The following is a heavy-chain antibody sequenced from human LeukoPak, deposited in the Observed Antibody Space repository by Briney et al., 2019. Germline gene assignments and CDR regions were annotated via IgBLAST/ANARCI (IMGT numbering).Heavy chain of an antibody. CDR3: ARGKGDGWYPFDY. J-gene: IGHJ4*02. D-gene: IGHD6-19*01. CDR2: ISSSSSYI. V-gene: IGHV3-21*01. Sequence: GGSLRLSCAASGFILSSNSMNWVRQAPGKGLEWVSFISSSSSYIYYADSVKGRFTISRDNAKNSLYLQMNSLRVEDTAVYYCARGKGDGWYPFDYWGQGTLVTVSS. CDR1: GFILSSNS.